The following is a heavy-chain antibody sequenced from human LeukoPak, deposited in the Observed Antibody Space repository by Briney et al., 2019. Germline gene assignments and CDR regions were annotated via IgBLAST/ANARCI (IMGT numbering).Heavy chain of an antibody. Sequence: GGSLRPSCSTSGFTFSNYAMNWVRQAPGKGLEYVSTISSNGHSTYYADSVKGRLSISRDNSKNTLYLQLSSLRADDTAVYYCVKDRYTAGRPFDYWGQGTLVTVS. CDR2: ISSNGHST. CDR1: GFTFSNYA. J-gene: IGHJ4*02. D-gene: IGHD5-18*01. CDR3: VKDRYTAGRPFDY. V-gene: IGHV3-64D*06.